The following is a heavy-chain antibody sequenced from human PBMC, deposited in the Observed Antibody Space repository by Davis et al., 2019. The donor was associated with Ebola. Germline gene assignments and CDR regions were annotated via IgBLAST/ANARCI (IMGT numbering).Heavy chain of an antibody. Sequence: PSETLSLTFAVYGGSFSGYSWSWIRQPPGKGLEWIGYIYHSGSTNYNPSLKSRVTISVDTSKNQFSLKLSSVTAADTAVYYCARSDSLGATDYWGQGTLVTVSS. CDR3: ARSDSLGATDY. V-gene: IGHV4-34*01. D-gene: IGHD1-26*01. CDR1: GGSFSGYS. CDR2: IYHSGST. J-gene: IGHJ4*02.